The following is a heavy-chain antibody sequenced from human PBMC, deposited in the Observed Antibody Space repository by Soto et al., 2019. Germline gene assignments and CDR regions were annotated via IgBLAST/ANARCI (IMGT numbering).Heavy chain of an antibody. CDR3: ARVRGLLRSHDAFDI. D-gene: IGHD4-17*01. V-gene: IGHV3-11*06. CDR2: ISSSSTYT. Sequence: PGGSLRLSXAASGFTFSDYYINWIRQAPGKGLEWVSYISSSSTYTSYADSVKGRFTISRDNAKNSLFLQMNSLRAEDTAVYYCARVRGLLRSHDAFDIWGQGTMVTVSS. CDR1: GFTFSDYY. J-gene: IGHJ3*02.